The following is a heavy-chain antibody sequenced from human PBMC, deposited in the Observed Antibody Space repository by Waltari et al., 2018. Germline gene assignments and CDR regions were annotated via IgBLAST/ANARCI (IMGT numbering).Heavy chain of an antibody. CDR2: INPNSGGT. CDR3: ARDLAPGIAVTLFDY. Sequence: QVQLVQSGAEVKKPGASVKVSCKASGYTFTGYYMHWVRQAPGQGLEWMGRINPNSGGTNYAQKFQGRVTMTRDTSISTAYMELSRLRSDDTAVYYCARDLAPGIAVTLFDYWGQGTLVTVSS. D-gene: IGHD6-19*01. V-gene: IGHV1-2*06. J-gene: IGHJ4*02. CDR1: GYTFTGYY.